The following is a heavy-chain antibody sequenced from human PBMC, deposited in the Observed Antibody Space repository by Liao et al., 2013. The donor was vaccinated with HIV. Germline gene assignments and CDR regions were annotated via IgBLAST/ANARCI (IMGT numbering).Heavy chain of an antibody. CDR3: ARGGGGFDF. Sequence: QVQLQESGPGLVKPSQTLSLTCSVSGGSISSFSWNWIRQPAGRGLEWIGRISSSGSTAYNPSLRRRLTLSLDTSRNQFSLNLNSVTAADTAVYYCARGGGGFDFWGQGALVIVSS. V-gene: IGHV4-4*07. J-gene: IGHJ3*01. CDR1: GGSISSFS. CDR2: ISSSGST.